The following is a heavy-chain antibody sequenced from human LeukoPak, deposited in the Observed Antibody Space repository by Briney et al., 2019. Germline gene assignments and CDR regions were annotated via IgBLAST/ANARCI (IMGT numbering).Heavy chain of an antibody. V-gene: IGHV3-66*01. Sequence: GGSLRLSCAASGFIVSNNYVGWVRQAPGKGLEWVSSIYAGGSTYYADSVKGRFTISRDNSKNTVFLQMNSLRAEDTAVYYCARGRQITGTYYPYDYWGQGTLVTVSS. CDR2: IYAGGST. CDR3: ARGRQITGTYYPYDY. CDR1: GFIVSNNY. J-gene: IGHJ4*02. D-gene: IGHD1-26*01.